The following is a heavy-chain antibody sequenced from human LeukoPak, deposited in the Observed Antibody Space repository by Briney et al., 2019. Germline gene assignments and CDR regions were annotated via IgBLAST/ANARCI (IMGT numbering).Heavy chain of an antibody. CDR1: GYSFTSYA. V-gene: IGHV1-3*01. CDR3: ARNYYGSGSYYDFDY. Sequence: ASVKVSCKASGYSFTSYAMHWVRQAPRQRLEWMGWINAGNGNTKYSQKFQGRVTITRDTSASTAFMELSSLRSEDTAVYYCARNYYGSGSYYDFDYWGQGTLVTVS. J-gene: IGHJ4*02. CDR2: INAGNGNT. D-gene: IGHD3-10*01.